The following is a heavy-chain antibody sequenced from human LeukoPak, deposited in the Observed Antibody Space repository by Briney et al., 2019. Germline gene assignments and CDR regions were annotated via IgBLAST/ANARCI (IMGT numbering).Heavy chain of an antibody. D-gene: IGHD3-16*02. V-gene: IGHV4-4*09. J-gene: IGHJ4*02. CDR2: ISTSGST. CDR1: AASISNYY. CDR3: ASPRSSYRYTFDY. Sequence: PSETLSLTCAVSAASISNYYWSWIRQAPGKGLEWIGYISTSGSTNYNPSLKSRVSISLDTSKNRFSLNLNFVTAADTAVYYCASPRSSYRYTFDYWGQGALVTVSS.